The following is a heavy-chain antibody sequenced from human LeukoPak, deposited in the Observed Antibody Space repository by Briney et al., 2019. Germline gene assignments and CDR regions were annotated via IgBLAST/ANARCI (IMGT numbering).Heavy chain of an antibody. V-gene: IGHV3-23*01. Sequence: GGSLRLSCAASGFTFSSYGMSWVRQAPGKGLEWVSAISGSGGSTYYADSVKGRFTISRDNSKNTLYLQMNSLRAEDTAVYYCAKDGRHGYDSSGYYYVGYFDYWGQGTLVTVSS. J-gene: IGHJ4*02. CDR2: ISGSGGST. CDR3: AKDGRHGYDSSGYYYVGYFDY. CDR1: GFTFSSYG. D-gene: IGHD3-22*01.